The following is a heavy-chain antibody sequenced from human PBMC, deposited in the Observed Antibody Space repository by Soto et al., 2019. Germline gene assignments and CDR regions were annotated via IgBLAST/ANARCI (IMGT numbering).Heavy chain of an antibody. V-gene: IGHV4-30-4*01. CDR1: GGSISSGDYY. J-gene: IGHJ6*02. D-gene: IGHD5-18*01. CDR3: ARASPVVTDV. Sequence: QVQLQESGPGLVKPSQTLSLTCTVSGGSISSGDYYWSWIRQPPGKGLEWIGYIYYSGSTYYNPSLRRRVTTSGDTTKTQFSLKLSSVTAADTAVYYGARASPVVTDVWGQGTTVTVSS. CDR2: IYYSGST.